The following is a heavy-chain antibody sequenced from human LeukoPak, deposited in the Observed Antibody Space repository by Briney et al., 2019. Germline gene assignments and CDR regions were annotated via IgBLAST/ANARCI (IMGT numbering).Heavy chain of an antibody. D-gene: IGHD1-26*01. CDR1: GFTFSTCA. V-gene: IGHV3-64D*06. CDR2: INDNGGTT. J-gene: IGHJ4*02. Sequence: GGSLRLSCSASGFTFSTCAMHWVRQAPGKGLEFVSGINDNGGTTHYADSVKGRFTISRDNSKNTVYLQMGSLRAGDTAVYHCVKDLSGTYSFDYWGQGTLVTVSS. CDR3: VKDLSGTYSFDY.